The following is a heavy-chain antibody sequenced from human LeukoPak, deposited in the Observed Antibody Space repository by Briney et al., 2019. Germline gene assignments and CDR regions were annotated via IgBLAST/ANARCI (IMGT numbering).Heavy chain of an antibody. Sequence: GGSLRPSCAASGFTFSAYSMNWVRQAPGKGLEWISYISSATTTIHYADSVKGRFTISRDNAKNTLYLQMNSLRDEDTAVYYCANQEYYYGSGSYYNPLPFDYWGQGTQVTVSS. D-gene: IGHD3-10*01. V-gene: IGHV3-48*02. J-gene: IGHJ4*02. CDR3: ANQEYYYGSGSYYNPLPFDY. CDR2: ISSATTTI. CDR1: GFTFSAYS.